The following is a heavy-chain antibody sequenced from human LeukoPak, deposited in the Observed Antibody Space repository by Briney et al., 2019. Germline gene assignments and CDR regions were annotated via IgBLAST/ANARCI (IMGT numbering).Heavy chain of an antibody. CDR3: AAVPSYSSGGGYYYYYMDV. V-gene: IGHV1-58*02. D-gene: IGHD6-19*01. Sequence: GAAVKVSCKASGFTFTSSAMQWVRQARGQRLEWIGWIVVGSGNTNYAQKFQERVTITRDMSTSTAYMELSSLRSEDTAVYYCAAVPSYSSGGGYYYYYMDVWGKGTTVTVSS. J-gene: IGHJ6*03. CDR2: IVVGSGNT. CDR1: GFTFTSSA.